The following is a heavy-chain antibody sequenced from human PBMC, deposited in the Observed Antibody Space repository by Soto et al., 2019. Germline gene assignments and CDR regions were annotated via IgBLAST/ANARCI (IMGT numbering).Heavy chain of an antibody. CDR1: ASTFTGYT. CDR3: ARGTVTSGRWFGP. Sequence: QVHLVQSGTEVKEPGASVKVSCKASASTFTGYTINWVRQAPGQGLEWMGWLSTFNGNTKYAGNFEGRGTMTTNTSTTTAYMELTSLTFNDPAVYFCARGTVTSGRWFGPWGQGTLVSVSS. CDR2: LSTFNGNT. V-gene: IGHV1-18*04. J-gene: IGHJ5*02. D-gene: IGHD4-17*01.